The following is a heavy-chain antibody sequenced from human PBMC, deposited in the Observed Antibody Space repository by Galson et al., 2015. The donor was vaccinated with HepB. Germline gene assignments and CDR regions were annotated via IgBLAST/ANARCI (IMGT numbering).Heavy chain of an antibody. CDR2: SYWDEDK. D-gene: IGHD5-12*01. CDR3: AHRIPGYSCWNEGWFDP. CDR1: GFSLRPSGGG. J-gene: IGHJ5*02. V-gene: IGHV2-5*02. Sequence: PALVKPTQTLTLTCTFSGFSLRPSGGGVGWIRQSPGKTLEWLAVSYWDEDKRYSPSLKNRHTITKATSDNHVVLIMTNMDPGDAGTYYCAHRIPGYSCWNEGWFDPWGQGILVTVSS.